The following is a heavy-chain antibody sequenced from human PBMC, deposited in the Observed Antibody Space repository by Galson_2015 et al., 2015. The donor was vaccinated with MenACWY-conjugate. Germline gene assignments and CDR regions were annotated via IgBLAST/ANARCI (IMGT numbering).Heavy chain of an antibody. D-gene: IGHD1-26*01. J-gene: IGHJ4*02. CDR2: FDPEDGET. Sequence: SVKVSCKVSGYTLTELSMHWVRQAPGKGLEWMGGFDPEDGETIYAQKFQGRVTMTEDTSTDTAYMELSSLRSEDTAVYYCATVGVVGATFDYWGQGTLVTVSS. CDR1: GYTLTELS. V-gene: IGHV1-24*01. CDR3: ATVGVVGATFDY.